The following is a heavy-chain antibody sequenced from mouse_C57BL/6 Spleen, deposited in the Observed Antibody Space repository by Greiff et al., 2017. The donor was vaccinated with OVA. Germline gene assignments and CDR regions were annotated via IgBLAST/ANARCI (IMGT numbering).Heavy chain of an antibody. CDR1: GYTFTSYW. D-gene: IGHD2-1*01. Sequence: VQLQQPGAELVKPGASVKLSCKASGYTFTSYWMQWVKQRPGQGLEWIGEIDPSDSYTNSNQKFKGKATLTVDTSSSTAYMQLSSLTSEDSAVYYCASYGNYGRFAYWGQGTLVTVSA. CDR2: IDPSDSYT. J-gene: IGHJ3*01. CDR3: ASYGNYGRFAY. V-gene: IGHV1-50*01.